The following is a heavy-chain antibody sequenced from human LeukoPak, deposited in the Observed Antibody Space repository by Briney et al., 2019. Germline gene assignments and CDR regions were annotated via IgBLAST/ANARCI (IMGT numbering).Heavy chain of an antibody. CDR2: IRYDGSNK. CDR3: ARLPELPGFGDY. Sequence: GGSLRLSCAASGFTFSSYGMHWVRQAPGKGLEWVAFIRYDGSNKYYADSVKGRFTISRDDSKNSLYLQMNSLRAEDTAVYYCARLPELPGFGDYWGQGTLVTVSS. V-gene: IGHV3-30*02. J-gene: IGHJ4*02. CDR1: GFTFSSYG. D-gene: IGHD2-21*01.